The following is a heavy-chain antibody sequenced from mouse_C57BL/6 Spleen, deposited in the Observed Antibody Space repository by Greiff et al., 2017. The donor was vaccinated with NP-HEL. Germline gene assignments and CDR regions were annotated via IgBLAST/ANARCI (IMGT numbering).Heavy chain of an antibody. CDR2: ISNGGGST. J-gene: IGHJ3*01. CDR1: GFTFSDYY. D-gene: IGHD6-1*01. CDR3: AASGFAY. V-gene: IGHV5-12*01. Sequence: EVKLVESGGGLVQPGGSLKLSCAASGFTFSDYYMYWVRQTPEQRLEWVAYISNGGGSTYYPDTVKGRFTISRDNAKNTLYLQMSRLKSEDTAMYYCAASGFAYWGQGTLVTVSA.